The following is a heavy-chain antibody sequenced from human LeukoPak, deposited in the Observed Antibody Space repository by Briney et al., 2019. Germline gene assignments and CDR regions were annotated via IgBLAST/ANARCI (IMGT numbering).Heavy chain of an antibody. CDR2: ISSSSTYI. CDR3: AREGYSAYGLDY. J-gene: IGHJ4*02. CDR1: GFIFSSYN. V-gene: IGHV3-21*01. Sequence: GGSLRLSWVASGFIFSSYNINWVRQAPGKGRGWVSSISSSSTYISYTDSVKGRFTISRDNAKNSLDLQMDSLRVEDTAVYYCAREGYSAYGLDYWGQGTLVTVSS. D-gene: IGHD5-12*01.